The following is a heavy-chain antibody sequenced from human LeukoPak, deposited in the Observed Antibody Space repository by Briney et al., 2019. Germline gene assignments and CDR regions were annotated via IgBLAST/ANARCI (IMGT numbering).Heavy chain of an antibody. D-gene: IGHD2-21*02. V-gene: IGHV4-59*01. Sequence: SETLSLTCTVSGGSISSYYWSWIRQPPGKGLEWIGYIYYSGSTNYSPSLKSRVTISVDTSKNQFSLKLSSVTAADTAVYYCAREGGYCGGDCYSSDAFDIWGQGTMVTVSS. CDR2: IYYSGST. CDR1: GGSISSYY. CDR3: AREGGYCGGDCYSSDAFDI. J-gene: IGHJ3*02.